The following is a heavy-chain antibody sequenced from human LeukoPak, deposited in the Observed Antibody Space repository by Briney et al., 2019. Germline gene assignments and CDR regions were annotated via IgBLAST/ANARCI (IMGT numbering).Heavy chain of an antibody. D-gene: IGHD4-17*01. Sequence: ASVKVSCKASGYTFTSYYMHWVRQAPGQGLEWMGIINPSGGSTSYAQKFQGRVTMTRDMSTSTVYMELSSLRSEDTAVYYCTSAHGDYNWSDPWGQGTLVTVSS. CDR3: TSAHGDYNWSDP. J-gene: IGHJ5*02. CDR1: GYTFTSYY. V-gene: IGHV1-46*01. CDR2: INPSGGST.